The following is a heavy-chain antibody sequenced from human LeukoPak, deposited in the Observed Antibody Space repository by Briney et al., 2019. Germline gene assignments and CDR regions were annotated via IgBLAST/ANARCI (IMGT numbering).Heavy chain of an antibody. Sequence: GGSLRLSCAASGFTFSDYALGWVRQAPGKGLEWISFIDSSSRTIFYAESVKGRFTISRDNAKNSLFLQMNSLRAEDTAVYYCARRVPNQVITDYFDYWGQGTLVTVSS. J-gene: IGHJ4*02. CDR2: IDSSSRTI. V-gene: IGHV3-48*04. D-gene: IGHD3-16*01. CDR1: GFTFSDYA. CDR3: ARRVPNQVITDYFDY.